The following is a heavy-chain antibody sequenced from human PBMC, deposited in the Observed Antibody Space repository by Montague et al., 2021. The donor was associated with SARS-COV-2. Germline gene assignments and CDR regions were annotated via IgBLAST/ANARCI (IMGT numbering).Heavy chain of an antibody. CDR3: ARGSYGSDAFDI. J-gene: IGHJ3*02. D-gene: IGHD5-18*01. V-gene: IGHV4-59*01. CDR1: GGSFSDYH. CDR2: IYYSGST. Sequence: SETLSLTCAVYGGSFSDYHWTWIRQPPGKGLEWIGYIYYSGSTNYNPSLKSRVTISLDTSKNQFSLKLNSVTAADTAVYYCARGSYGSDAFDIWGQGTMVTVSS.